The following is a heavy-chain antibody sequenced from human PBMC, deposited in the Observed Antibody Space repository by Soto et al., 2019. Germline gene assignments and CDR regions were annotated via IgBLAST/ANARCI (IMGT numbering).Heavy chain of an antibody. D-gene: IGHD4-17*01. J-gene: IGHJ5*02. Sequence: SVKVSCKTSGFTFSSSAVQWVRQAPGQSLEWMGWISVDSGNTNYAQKFQGRVTMNRDTSTGTAYMELSSLRSDDTAVYSCAREISSYGWFDPWGQGTLVTVSS. V-gene: IGHV1-58*01. CDR2: ISVDSGNT. CDR1: GFTFSSSA. CDR3: AREISSYGWFDP.